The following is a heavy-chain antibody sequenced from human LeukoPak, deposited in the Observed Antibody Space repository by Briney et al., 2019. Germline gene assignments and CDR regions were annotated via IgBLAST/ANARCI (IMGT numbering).Heavy chain of an antibody. D-gene: IGHD1-26*01. J-gene: IGHJ4*02. CDR3: ARDQRGGTYSDY. CDR1: GFTFSSYA. V-gene: IGHV3-30*04. Sequence: GSLRLSCAASGFTFSSYAMHWVRQAPGKGLEWVAVISYDGSNKYYADSVKGRFTISRDDAKNSLYLQMNSLRAEDTALYYCARDQRGGTYSDYWGQGTLVTVSS. CDR2: ISYDGSNK.